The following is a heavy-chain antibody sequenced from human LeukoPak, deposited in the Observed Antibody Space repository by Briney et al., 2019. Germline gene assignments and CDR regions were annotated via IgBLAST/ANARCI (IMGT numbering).Heavy chain of an antibody. CDR1: GFTFSNVW. J-gene: IGHJ4*02. CDR2: IKSKVDGVTS. D-gene: IGHD3-9*01. Sequence: GGSLRLSCAASGFTFSNVWMSWVRQAPGKGLEWVGRIKSKVDGVTSDYASPVKGRFTMSRDGSKNMLYLQMSSLRTEDTAVYYCTTDSYYDILTGNLFDYWGQGTLVTVSS. CDR3: TTDSYYDILTGNLFDY. V-gene: IGHV3-15*01.